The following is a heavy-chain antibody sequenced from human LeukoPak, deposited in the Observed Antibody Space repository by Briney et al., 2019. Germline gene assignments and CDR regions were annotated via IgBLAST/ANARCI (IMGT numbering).Heavy chain of an antibody. D-gene: IGHD6-19*01. CDR3: ARDHDGSGWHDY. CDR1: GGSISSGDCY. V-gene: IGHV4-30-4*08. Sequence: SETLSLTCTVSGGSISSGDCYWSWIRQPPGKGLEWIGYIYYSGSTYYNPSLKSRVTISVDTSKNQFSLKLSSVTAADTAVYYCARDHDGSGWHDYWGQGTLVTVSS. CDR2: IYYSGST. J-gene: IGHJ4*02.